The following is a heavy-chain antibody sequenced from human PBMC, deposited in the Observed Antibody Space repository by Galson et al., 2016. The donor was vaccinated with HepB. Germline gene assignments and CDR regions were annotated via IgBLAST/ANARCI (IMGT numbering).Heavy chain of an antibody. Sequence: TLSLTCTVSGGSISSDSYYWSWIRQPAGEGLEWIGRLYNDKNTNYNPSLKSRVSMSVDRSKNQFSLKLSSATAADTAVYYCARGGYSGYDFQLDFWGLGTLVTVS. CDR1: GGSISSDSYY. CDR3: ARGGYSGYDFQLDF. V-gene: IGHV4-61*02. D-gene: IGHD5-12*01. J-gene: IGHJ4*02. CDR2: LYNDKNT.